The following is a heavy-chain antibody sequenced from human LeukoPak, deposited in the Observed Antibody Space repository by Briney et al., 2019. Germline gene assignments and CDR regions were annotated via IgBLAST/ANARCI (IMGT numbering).Heavy chain of an antibody. CDR1: GGSISSYY. D-gene: IGHD2-2*01. V-gene: IGHV4-34*01. CDR3: ARGGGRGYCSSTSCSTLDY. CDR2: INHSGST. J-gene: IGHJ4*02. Sequence: SETLSLTCTVSGGSISSYYWSWIRQPPGKGLEWIGEINHSGSTNYNPSLKSRVTISVDTSKNQFSPKLSSVTAADTAVYYCARGGGRGYCSSTSCSTLDYWGQGTLVTVSS.